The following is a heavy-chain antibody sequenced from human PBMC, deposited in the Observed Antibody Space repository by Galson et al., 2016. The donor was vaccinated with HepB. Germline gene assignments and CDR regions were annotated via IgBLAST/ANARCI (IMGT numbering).Heavy chain of an antibody. J-gene: IGHJ5*02. D-gene: IGHD2-2*01. Sequence: TLSLTCTVSGCSISSDDYYWSWLRQPAGKGLEWIGRIFSSGRINNNPSLNSRVTMSLDTSKNRFSLHLTSVTAADTAVYYCAREVCSRSTCWFDPWGQGTLVTVSS. CDR1: GCSISSDDYY. V-gene: IGHV4-61*02. CDR3: AREVCSRSTCWFDP. CDR2: IFSSGRI.